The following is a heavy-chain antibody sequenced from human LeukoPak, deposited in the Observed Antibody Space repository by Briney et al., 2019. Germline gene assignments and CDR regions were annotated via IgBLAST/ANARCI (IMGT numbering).Heavy chain of an antibody. Sequence: GGPLRLSCTASGFSFSGHWMHWARQLPGKGLVWVSRISPTGSTTSYADSVKGRFTVSRDNAKNTLYLQVNNLRAEDTAVYYCARGPNSNWSGLDFWGQGTLLTVSS. CDR1: GFSFSGHW. D-gene: IGHD6-6*01. V-gene: IGHV3-74*01. CDR2: ISPTGSTT. CDR3: ARGPNSNWSGLDF. J-gene: IGHJ4*02.